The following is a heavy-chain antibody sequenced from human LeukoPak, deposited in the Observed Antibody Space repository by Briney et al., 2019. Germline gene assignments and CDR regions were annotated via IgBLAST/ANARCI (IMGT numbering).Heavy chain of an antibody. CDR1: GGTFSSYA. J-gene: IGHJ4*02. Sequence: SVKVSCKASGGTFSSYAISWVRQAPGQGLEWMGRIIPICGTANYSQKFQGRVTITTDESTSTAYMELSSVRSGATAVYYCASSRGGYSYGGDYWGQGTLVTASS. D-gene: IGHD5-18*01. V-gene: IGHV1-69*05. CDR3: ASSRGGYSYGGDY. CDR2: IIPICGTA.